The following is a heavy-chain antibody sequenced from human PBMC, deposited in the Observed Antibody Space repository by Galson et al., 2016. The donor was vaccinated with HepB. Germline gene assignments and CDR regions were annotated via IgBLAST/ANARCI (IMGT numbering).Heavy chain of an antibody. J-gene: IGHJ5*02. CDR1: GGSISGGGYY. CDR3: ARERVVPLGDYGGWFDP. Sequence: TLSLTCTVSGGSISGGGYYWSWIRQHPGKGLEWIGYIYYSGSTYYNPSLKSRVTISIDTSKNQFSLKLRSVTAADTAVYYCARERVVPLGDYGGWFDPWGQGTLVTVSS. V-gene: IGHV4-31*03. D-gene: IGHD4-17*01. CDR2: IYYSGST.